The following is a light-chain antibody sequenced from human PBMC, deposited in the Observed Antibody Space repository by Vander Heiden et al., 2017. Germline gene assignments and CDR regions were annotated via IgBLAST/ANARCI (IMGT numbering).Light chain of an antibody. CDR3: QQRRNWAPT. V-gene: IGKV3-11*01. J-gene: IGKJ4*01. CDR1: QSVSSY. Sequence: EIVLTQSPTTLSLSPGERATLSCRASQSVSSYLAWYQQKPGQAPRLLIYEASNRATGIPARFSGSGSGTDFTLTISSLEPEDFAVYYCQQRRNWAPTFGGGTKVEIK. CDR2: EAS.